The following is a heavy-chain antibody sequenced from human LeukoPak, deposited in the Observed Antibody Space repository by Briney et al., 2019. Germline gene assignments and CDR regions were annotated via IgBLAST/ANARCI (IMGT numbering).Heavy chain of an antibody. Sequence: GGSLRLSCVASGFTFSSYYMHWVRHAPGKGPVWVSGINTDGSSTTYADSVKGRFTISRDNAKNTVYLQMNSLRADDTAVYSRVRTTGTNRPLDYWGQGTLVTVSS. CDR2: INTDGSST. V-gene: IGHV3-74*01. CDR3: VRTTGTNRPLDY. J-gene: IGHJ4*02. D-gene: IGHD7-27*01. CDR1: GFTFSSYY.